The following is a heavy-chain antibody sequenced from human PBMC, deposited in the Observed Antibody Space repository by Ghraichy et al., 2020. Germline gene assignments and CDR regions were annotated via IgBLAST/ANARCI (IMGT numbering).Heavy chain of an antibody. J-gene: IGHJ4*02. Sequence: SETLSLTCTVSGGSMSSSSYYWGWIRQPPGKRLEWIGSIYYSGSTYYNPSLKSRVTISVDTSKNQFSLKVSSVTAADTAVYYCARDGDGNPYAGFDYWGLGTLVTVSS. CDR1: GGSMSSSSYY. V-gene: IGHV4-39*02. D-gene: IGHD2-8*01. CDR2: IYYSGST. CDR3: ARDGDGNPYAGFDY.